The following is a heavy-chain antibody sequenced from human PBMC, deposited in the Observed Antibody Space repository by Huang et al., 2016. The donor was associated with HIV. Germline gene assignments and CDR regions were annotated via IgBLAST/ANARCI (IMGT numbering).Heavy chain of an antibody. V-gene: IGHV3-30-3*01. CDR1: GFTLSDYA. CDR3: ARFGKRLPMLRGEDVIGVI. D-gene: IGHD3-10*01. Sequence: AASGFTLSDYAIHWVRQAPGKGLEWVALISYDGNDKFYSDSVRGRFTISRDNFNNTPYLQMNSLRHEDTALYYCARFGKRLPMLRGEDVIGVIWGQGTMVIVSS. J-gene: IGHJ3*02. CDR2: ISYDGNDK.